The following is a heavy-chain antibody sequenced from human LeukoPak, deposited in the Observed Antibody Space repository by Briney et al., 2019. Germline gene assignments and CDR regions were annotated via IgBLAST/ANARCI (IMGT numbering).Heavy chain of an antibody. CDR1: GFTFSSYS. V-gene: IGHV3-23*01. J-gene: IGHJ4*02. CDR2: ISGSGGST. CDR3: AKDPYYDIFDDGLEVDY. Sequence: PGGSLRLSCAASGFTFSSYSMNWVRQAPGKGLEWVSAISGSGGSTYYADSVKGRFTISRDNSKNTLYLQMNSLRAEDTAVYYCAKDPYYDIFDDGLEVDYWGQGTLVTVSS. D-gene: IGHD3-9*01.